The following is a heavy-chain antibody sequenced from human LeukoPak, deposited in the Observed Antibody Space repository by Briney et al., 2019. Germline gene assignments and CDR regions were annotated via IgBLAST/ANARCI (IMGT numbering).Heavy chain of an antibody. J-gene: IGHJ4*02. CDR3: ARQTGSGLFILP. D-gene: IGHD3/OR15-3a*01. CDR1: GGSISSSSYY. V-gene: IGHV4-39*01. CDR2: IYYTGNT. Sequence: SETLSLTCTVSGGSISSSSYYWGWIRQPPGMGLEWIGSIYYTGNTYYNASLKSQVPISIDTSKDQFSLKLTSVTAADTAVYYCARQTGSGLFILPGGQGTLVTVSS.